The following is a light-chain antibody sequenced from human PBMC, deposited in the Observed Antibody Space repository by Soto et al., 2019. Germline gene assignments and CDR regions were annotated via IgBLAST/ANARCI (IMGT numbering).Light chain of an antibody. J-gene: IGKJ1*01. CDR3: QQSFTTSVA. V-gene: IGKV1-39*01. CDR1: QSISTY. Sequence: DIQMTQSPSSLSASVGDRVTITCWASQSISTYINWYQQKPGKAPKLLIYAASTLHRGVPSRFSGSGYATDFTLTISSLQPEDFATYYCQQSFTTSVAFGQGTKVEIK. CDR2: AAS.